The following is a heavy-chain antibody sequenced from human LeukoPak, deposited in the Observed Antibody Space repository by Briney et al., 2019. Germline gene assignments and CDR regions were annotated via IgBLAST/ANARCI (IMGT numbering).Heavy chain of an antibody. D-gene: IGHD3-10*01. CDR3: AHSDTSGIYTFDY. J-gene: IGHJ4*02. CDR2: IFWDDDT. Sequence: TLSLTCTVPGGSISSYYWSWIRQPPGKALEWLALIFWDDDTRYSPSLKSRLTITKDTSKNQVVLTMTNMDPVDTATFYCAHSDTSGIYTFDYWGQGTLVTVSS. V-gene: IGHV2-5*08. CDR1: GGSISSYYW.